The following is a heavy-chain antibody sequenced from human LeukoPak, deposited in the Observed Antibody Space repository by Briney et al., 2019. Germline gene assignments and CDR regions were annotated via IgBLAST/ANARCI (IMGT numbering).Heavy chain of an antibody. CDR2: IYSGGST. Sequence: GGSLRLSCAASGFTVRNNYMSWVRQAPGKGLEWVSVIYSGGSTYYADSVKGRFTISRDNSKNTLYLQMNSLRAEDTAVYYCARAMIVAAFDIWGQGTMVTVSS. D-gene: IGHD3-22*01. J-gene: IGHJ3*02. CDR3: ARAMIVAAFDI. CDR1: GFTVRNNY. V-gene: IGHV3-53*01.